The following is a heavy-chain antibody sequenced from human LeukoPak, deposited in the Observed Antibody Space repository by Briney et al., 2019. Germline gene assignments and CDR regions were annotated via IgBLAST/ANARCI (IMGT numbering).Heavy chain of an antibody. Sequence: PGGSLRLSCVVSGLTFSNCVIHWIRQAPGKGLDWVAGISDDGSRKHYADSVQGRFSISRDDSNNAAYLEMDSLRPEDTSVYYCTKEGGTSGRAGYFDLWGRGTQVTVSS. J-gene: IGHJ2*01. CDR2: ISDDGSRK. CDR1: GLTFSNCV. V-gene: IGHV3-30-3*01. CDR3: TKEGGTSGRAGYFDL. D-gene: IGHD2-2*01.